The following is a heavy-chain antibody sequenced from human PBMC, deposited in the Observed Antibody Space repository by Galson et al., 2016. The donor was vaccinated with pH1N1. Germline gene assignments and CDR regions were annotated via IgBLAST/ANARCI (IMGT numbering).Heavy chain of an antibody. CDR2: IWFDGSSK. Sequence: SLRLSCASSGFTFNKFGMHWVRQAPGKGLEWVAVIWFDGSSKYYAHSVRDRFTISRDNCKNTLFLQMNSLSSDDTAVYYCARLGVRIAAPCEDYYYGMDGGGQGTTVTVSS. J-gene: IGHJ6*02. D-gene: IGHD3-10*01. CDR1: GFTFNKFG. V-gene: IGHV3-33*01. CDR3: ARLGVRIAAPCEDYYYGMDG.